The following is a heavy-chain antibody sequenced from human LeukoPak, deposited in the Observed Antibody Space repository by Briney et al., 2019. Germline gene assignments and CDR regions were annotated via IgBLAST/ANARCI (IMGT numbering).Heavy chain of an antibody. V-gene: IGHV4-59*01. D-gene: IGHD2-2*02. CDR1: GGSISSFY. Sequence: PETLSLTCTVSGGSISSFYWSWIRQPPGKGLEWIGYIYYSGSTNYNPSLKSRVTISVDTSKNQFSLKLSSVTAADTAVYYCARNYGYCSSTSCYTLIDCRSQGTLVTVSS. J-gene: IGHJ4*02. CDR3: ARNYGYCSSTSCYTLIDC. CDR2: IYYSGST.